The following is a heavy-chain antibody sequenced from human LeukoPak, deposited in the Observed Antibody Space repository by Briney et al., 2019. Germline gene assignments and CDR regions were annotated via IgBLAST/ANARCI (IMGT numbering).Heavy chain of an antibody. J-gene: IGHJ5*02. CDR2: MNTNSGNT. V-gene: IGHV1-8*03. CDR3: ARWTGSHGRYWFAP. D-gene: IGHD1-26*01. Sequence: AAVKVSCKGYGYTFINHDIDGVRPAAGQGLEWVGWMNTNSGNTGNAWKLRGRATSTRETSLSTAYMEMYSLTSDDTAVYFCARWTGSHGRYWFAPWGQGTLVTVSS. CDR1: GYTFINHD.